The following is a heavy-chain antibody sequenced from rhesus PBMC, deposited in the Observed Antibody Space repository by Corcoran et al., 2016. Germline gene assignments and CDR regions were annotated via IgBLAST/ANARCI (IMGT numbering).Heavy chain of an antibody. Sequence: QVQLQESGPGVVKPSETLSLTCAVSGYSISRGYDWSWIRQSPGKGLEWIGYIYGSSGSTNYNPSLKNRVTISKDTSKNQFSRKLSSVTAADTAVYYCARRRIAAATYYFDYWGQGVLVTVSS. CDR3: ARRRIAAATYYFDY. V-gene: IGHV4-76*01. D-gene: IGHD6-31*01. CDR1: GYSISRGYD. J-gene: IGHJ4*01. CDR2: IYGSSGST.